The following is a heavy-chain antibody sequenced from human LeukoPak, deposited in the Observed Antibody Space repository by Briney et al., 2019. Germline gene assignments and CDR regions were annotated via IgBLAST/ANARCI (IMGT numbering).Heavy chain of an antibody. CDR1: GYTFTSSG. V-gene: IGHV1-18*04. CDR3: ARDDIFYHYFDY. CDR2: ISAYNGNT. Sequence: ASVKVSCKASGYTFTSSGISWVRQAPGQGLEWMGWISAYNGNTNYAQKLQGRVTMTTDTSTSTAYMELRSLRSDDTAVYYCARDDIFYHYFDYWGQGTLVTVSS. J-gene: IGHJ4*02. D-gene: IGHD3-9*01.